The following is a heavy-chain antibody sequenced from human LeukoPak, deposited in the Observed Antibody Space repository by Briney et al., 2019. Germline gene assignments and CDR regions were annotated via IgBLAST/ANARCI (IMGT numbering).Heavy chain of an antibody. CDR1: GFTFSSYA. Sequence: GRSLRLSCAASGFTFSSYAMHWVRQAPGKGLEWVAVISYDGSNKYYADSVKGRFTISRDNSKNTLYLQMNSLRAEDTAVYYCARDLENGDSYFDYWGQGTLVTVSS. J-gene: IGHJ4*02. CDR3: ARDLENGDSYFDY. CDR2: ISYDGSNK. V-gene: IGHV3-30-3*01. D-gene: IGHD4-17*01.